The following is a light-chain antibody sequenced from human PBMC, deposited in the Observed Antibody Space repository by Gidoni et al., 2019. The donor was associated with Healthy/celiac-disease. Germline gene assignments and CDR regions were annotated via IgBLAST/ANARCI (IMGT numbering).Light chain of an antibody. V-gene: IGKV3-11*01. J-gene: IGKJ1*01. Sequence: EMVFTQSPATLSLSPGESATLSCRASQSVSSYLAWYQQKPGQAPRLLIYDASNRATGIPARCSGSGSGTDFTLTISSLEPEDLAVYYCQQRSNWPQFGQGTKVEIK. CDR1: QSVSSY. CDR3: QQRSNWPQ. CDR2: DAS.